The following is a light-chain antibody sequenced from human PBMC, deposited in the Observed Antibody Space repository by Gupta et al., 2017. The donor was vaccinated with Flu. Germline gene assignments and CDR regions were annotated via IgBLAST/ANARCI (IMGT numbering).Light chain of an antibody. CDR3: QVWDTNRDHWG. V-gene: IGLV3-21*02. J-gene: IGLJ3*02. CDR2: EDR. CDR1: NIGSIS. Sequence: SYVLIQPPSVSVAPGQTARVTCGGNNIGSISVHWYQQRPGQAPVLVIWEDRDRPSGIPDRLAGSNAGNTDTPTIRRVEAGDEADDYGQVWDTNRDHWGFGGGTKLTVL.